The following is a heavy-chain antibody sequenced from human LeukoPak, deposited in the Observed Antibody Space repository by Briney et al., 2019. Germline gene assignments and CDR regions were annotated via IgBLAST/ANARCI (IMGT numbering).Heavy chain of an antibody. CDR2: ISYDGSNK. V-gene: IGHV3-30*18. J-gene: IGHJ4*02. Sequence: GGTLRLSCAASGFTFSNYGMHWVRQAPGQGLESVAVISYDGSNKYYADSVKGRFTISRDNSKNTLYLQMNSLRAEDTAVYSCAKEARLLWFGDRLENWGQGTLVTVSS. CDR1: GFTFSNYG. CDR3: AKEARLLWFGDRLEN. D-gene: IGHD3-10*01.